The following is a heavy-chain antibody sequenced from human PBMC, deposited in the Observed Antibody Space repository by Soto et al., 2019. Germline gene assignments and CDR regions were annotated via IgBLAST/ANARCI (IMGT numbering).Heavy chain of an antibody. D-gene: IGHD1-7*01. CDR2: INPSRGSA. J-gene: IGHJ3*01. V-gene: IGHV1-46*01. CDR3: ARPFIGNTIDL. Sequence: GASVKVSCKASGYTFFKYFIHWVRQAPGQGLEWIGIINPSRGSATYGPIFQGRVSLTTDMPTSTVYMELSSLRSEDTAIYYCARPFIGNTIDLWGQGTSVTVSS. CDR1: GYTFFKYF.